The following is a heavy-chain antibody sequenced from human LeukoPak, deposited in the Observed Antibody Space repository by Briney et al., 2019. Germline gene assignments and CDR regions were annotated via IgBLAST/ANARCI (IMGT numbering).Heavy chain of an antibody. J-gene: IGHJ4*02. CDR2: ISWNSGSI. CDR3: TTDNADSSGYSSHDY. V-gene: IGHV3-9*01. D-gene: IGHD3-22*01. Sequence: PGGSLRLSCAASGFTFGDYAMHWVRQAPGKGLEWVSGISWNSGSIGYADSVKGRFTISRDNSKNTLYLQMNSLKTEDTAVYYCTTDNADSSGYSSHDYWGQGTLVTVSS. CDR1: GFTFGDYA.